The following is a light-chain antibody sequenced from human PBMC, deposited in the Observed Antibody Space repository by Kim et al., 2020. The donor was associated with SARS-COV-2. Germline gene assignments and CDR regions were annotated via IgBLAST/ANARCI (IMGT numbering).Light chain of an antibody. V-gene: IGKV3-20*01. Sequence: GALFVSPGESATLSSRASQSVSSSYLAWYQQKPGHAPKLLIYVASSRATGIPDRFSGSGSGTAFTLTISRLKPEDYAVYYCKQSGTFGQGTKLEI. CDR2: VAS. J-gene: IGKJ2*01. CDR3: KQSGT. CDR1: QSVSSSY.